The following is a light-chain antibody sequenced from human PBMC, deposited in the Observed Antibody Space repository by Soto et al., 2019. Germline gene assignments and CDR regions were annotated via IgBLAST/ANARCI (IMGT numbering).Light chain of an antibody. CDR2: DVS. CDR3: SSYSSSSPCV. CDR1: SSDVGGYNY. V-gene: IGLV2-14*01. J-gene: IGLJ1*01. Sequence: QSALTQPASVSGSPVQSITISCTGTSSDVGGYNYVSWYQQHPGKAPKLMIYDVSNRPSGVSNRFSGSKSGNTASLTISGLQAEDEADYYCSSYSSSSPCVFGTGTKVTV.